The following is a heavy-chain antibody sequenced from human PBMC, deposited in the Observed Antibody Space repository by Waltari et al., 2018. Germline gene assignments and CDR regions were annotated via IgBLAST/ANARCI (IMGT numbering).Heavy chain of an antibody. CDR2: IHHSGST. CDR1: GYSFIPDYY. V-gene: IGHV4-38-2*02. J-gene: IGHJ4*02. Sequence: QVQLQASGAGLVKPSEHLYLHFPVPGYSFIPDYYWVWIRQPPGKGLEWIGNIHHSGSTYYNPSLKSRVSISLDTSKNQFSLELSSLTADDTAVYYCARGQGYWGQGTLVTVSS. CDR3: ARGQGY.